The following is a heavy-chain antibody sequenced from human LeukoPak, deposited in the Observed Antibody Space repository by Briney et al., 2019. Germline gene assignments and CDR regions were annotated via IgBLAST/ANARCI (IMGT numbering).Heavy chain of an antibody. D-gene: IGHD2-2*01. CDR2: ISSSENTI. CDR3: ARVMRSYATDY. CDR1: GFTFSDYY. J-gene: IGHJ4*02. Sequence: GGALRLSCAASGFTFSDYYMSWIRQAPGKGLEWVSYISSSENTIFYADSVKGRFTMSRDNAKNSLYMQMNSLRAEDTAVYYCARVMRSYATDYWGQGTLVTVSS. V-gene: IGHV3-11*04.